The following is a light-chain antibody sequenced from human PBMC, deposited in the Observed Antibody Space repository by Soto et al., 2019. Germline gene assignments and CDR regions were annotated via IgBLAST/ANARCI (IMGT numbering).Light chain of an antibody. CDR3: SSYTSSSTGV. J-gene: IGLJ3*02. Sequence: QSALTQPASVSGSPGQSIIISCTGTSSDVGGYNYVSWYQQHPGKAPKLMIYEVSNRPSGVSDRFSGSKSGNTASLTISGLQAEDEAAYYCSSYTSSSTGVFGGGTKLTRP. V-gene: IGLV2-14*01. CDR1: SSDVGGYNY. CDR2: EVS.